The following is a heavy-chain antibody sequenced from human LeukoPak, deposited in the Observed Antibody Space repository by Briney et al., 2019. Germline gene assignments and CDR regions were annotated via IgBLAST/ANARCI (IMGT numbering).Heavy chain of an antibody. J-gene: IGHJ4*02. V-gene: IGHV1-24*01. Sequence: ASVKVSCKVSGYTLTELSMHWVRQAPGKGLEWMGGFDPEDGETIYAQKFQGRVTMTEDTSTDTAYMGLSSLRSEDTAVYYCATSQIRVWNDPDYYFDYWGQGTLVTVSS. CDR3: ATSQIRVWNDPDYYFDY. CDR2: FDPEDGET. CDR1: GYTLTELS. D-gene: IGHD1-1*01.